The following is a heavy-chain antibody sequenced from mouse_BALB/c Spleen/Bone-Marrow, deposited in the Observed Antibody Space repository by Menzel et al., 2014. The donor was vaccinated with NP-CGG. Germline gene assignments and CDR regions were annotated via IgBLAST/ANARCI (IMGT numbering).Heavy chain of an antibody. Sequence: QVQLQQSGAELAKPGASVKMSCKASGYTFTSYWMHWVKQRPGQGLEWIGYINPSTGYTEYNQKFKGKATLTADKSSSTAYMQLSSLTSEDSAVYYCARQITTVDYAMDYWGQGTSVTVSS. J-gene: IGHJ4*01. CDR2: INPSTGYT. CDR1: GYTFTSYW. D-gene: IGHD1-1*01. CDR3: ARQITTVDYAMDY. V-gene: IGHV1-7*01.